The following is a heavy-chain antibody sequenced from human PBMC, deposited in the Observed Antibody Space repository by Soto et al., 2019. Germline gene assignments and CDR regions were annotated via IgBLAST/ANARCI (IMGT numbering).Heavy chain of an antibody. CDR1: GFTFGSYA. J-gene: IGHJ4*02. CDR2: TTGSGGSA. Sequence: GGSLRLSCAASGFTFGSYAMSWVRQAPGKGLEWVSGTTGSGGSAYYADSVKGRFTISRDNSENTLYLQMNSLRAEDTAVYYCVKAWTYYYDTSGPHFDYWGQGTLVTVSS. CDR3: VKAWTYYYDTSGPHFDY. V-gene: IGHV3-23*01. D-gene: IGHD3-22*01.